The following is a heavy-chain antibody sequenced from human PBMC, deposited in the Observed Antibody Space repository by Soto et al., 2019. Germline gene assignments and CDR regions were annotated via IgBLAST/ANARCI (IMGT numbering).Heavy chain of an antibody. CDR1: GLSLSTPGMR. CDR2: IDWDDDT. D-gene: IGHD2-21*01. Sequence: GPTVVNPTKTLTLTCTFSGLSLSTPGMRVIWIRQPPGKALEWLARIDWDDDTFYSPSLKTRLTISKDTSKNQVVLTVANMDPTDTAIYYCARVWIADSFDYWGQGALVTVSS. CDR3: ARVWIADSFDY. V-gene: IGHV2-70*04. J-gene: IGHJ4*02.